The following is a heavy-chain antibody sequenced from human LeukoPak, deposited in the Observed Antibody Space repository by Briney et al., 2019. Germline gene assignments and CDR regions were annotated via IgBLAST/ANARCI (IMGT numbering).Heavy chain of an antibody. CDR2: IYSSGTT. CDR1: SDSINSGNNY. V-gene: IGHV4-61*10. Sequence: SETLSLTCTVSSDSINSGNNYWSWIRQPAGKGPEWIGHIYSSGTTNYNPSLKSRVTMSVDTSKNQFSLKLTSVTAADTAVYYCARVVSSSWEYYYYMDVWGKGTTVTIS. J-gene: IGHJ6*03. D-gene: IGHD6-13*01. CDR3: ARVVSSSWEYYYYMDV.